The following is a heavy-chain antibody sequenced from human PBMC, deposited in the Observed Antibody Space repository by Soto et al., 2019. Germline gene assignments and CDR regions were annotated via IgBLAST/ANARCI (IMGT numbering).Heavy chain of an antibody. V-gene: IGHV3-23*01. J-gene: IGHJ5*01. CDR1: RFIFSDYA. CDR3: AKDAVSYNGKWDWFDS. D-gene: IGHD1-26*01. Sequence: DVQLLQSGGGPVQPGGSLTLSCAASRFIFSDYAMNWVRQAPGKGLEWVSSIGGSNTDRYYADSVKGRFIISRDNSKNTMYLQMNSLRDDDTAVYYCAKDAVSYNGKWDWFDSWGQGTLVTVSS. CDR2: IGGSNTDR.